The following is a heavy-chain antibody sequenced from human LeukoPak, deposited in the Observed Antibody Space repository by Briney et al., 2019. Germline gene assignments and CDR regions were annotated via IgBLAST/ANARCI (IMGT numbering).Heavy chain of an antibody. D-gene: IGHD2-8*01. CDR3: ARDYVDDIPMIKDY. J-gene: IGHJ4*02. CDR1: GGTFSSCA. Sequence: SVKVSCKASGGTFSSCAISWVRQAPGQGLEWMGGIIPIFGTANYAQKFQGRVTITADESTSTAYMELSSLRSEDTAVYYCARDYVDDIPMIKDYWGQGTLVTVSS. V-gene: IGHV1-69*13. CDR2: IIPIFGTA.